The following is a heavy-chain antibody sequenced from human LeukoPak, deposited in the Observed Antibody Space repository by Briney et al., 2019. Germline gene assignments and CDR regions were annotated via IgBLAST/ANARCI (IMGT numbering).Heavy chain of an antibody. Sequence: SETLSLTCTVSDGSISSSSYYWGWIRQPPGKGLEWIGSIYYSGSTYYNPSLKSRVTISVDTSKNQFSLKLSSVTAADTAVYYCARLGAALDQLLTFDPWGQGTLVTVSS. CDR2: IYYSGST. D-gene: IGHD2-2*01. CDR1: DGSISSSSYY. V-gene: IGHV4-39*01. CDR3: ARLGAALDQLLTFDP. J-gene: IGHJ5*02.